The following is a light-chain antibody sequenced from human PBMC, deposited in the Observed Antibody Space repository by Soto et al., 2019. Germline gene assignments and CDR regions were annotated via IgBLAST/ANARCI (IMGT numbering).Light chain of an antibody. CDR1: QGISSW. Sequence: DIHMTQSPSSLCPSVGASVTISYRASQGISSWLAWYQQKPGKAPKLLIYAASTLQSGVPSRFSGSGSGTDFTLTISCLQSEDFATYYCQQYYSYPQITFGQGTRLEI. J-gene: IGKJ5*01. V-gene: IGKV1D-16*01. CDR2: AAS. CDR3: QQYYSYPQIT.